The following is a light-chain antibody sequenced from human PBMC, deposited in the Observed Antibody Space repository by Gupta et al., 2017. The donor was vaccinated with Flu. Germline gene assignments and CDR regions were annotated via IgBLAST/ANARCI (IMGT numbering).Light chain of an antibody. CDR3: QQSYSTPPMT. V-gene: IGKV1-39*01. CDR1: QSISSY. Sequence: SSLSASVGDRVTITCRASQSISSYLNWYQQKPGKAPKLLIYAASSLQSGVPSRFSGSGSGTDFTLTISSLQPEDFATYYCQQSYSTPPMTFGQGTKVEIK. J-gene: IGKJ1*01. CDR2: AAS.